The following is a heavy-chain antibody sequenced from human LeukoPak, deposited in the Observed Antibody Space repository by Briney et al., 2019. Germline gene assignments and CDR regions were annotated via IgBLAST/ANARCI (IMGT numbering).Heavy chain of an antibody. CDR2: IKTDGGST. CDR1: GFSFSSYW. CDR3: AREPIYYYYMDV. J-gene: IGHJ6*03. Sequence: GGSLRLSCAASGFSFSSYWMHWVRQAPGKGLVWVARIKTDGGSTSYADSVKGRFTISRDNAKNTLYLQMNSLRAEDTAVYYCAREPIYYYYMDVWGKGTTVTVSS. V-gene: IGHV3-74*01.